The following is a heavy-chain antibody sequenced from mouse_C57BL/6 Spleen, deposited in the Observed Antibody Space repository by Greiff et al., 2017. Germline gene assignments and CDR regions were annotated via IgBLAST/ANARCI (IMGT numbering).Heavy chain of an antibody. V-gene: IGHV1-76*01. CDR3: ARTTVVAHYFDY. CDR1: GYTFTDYY. D-gene: IGHD1-1*01. Sequence: QVQLQQSGAELVRPGASVKLSCKASGYTFTDYYINWVKPRPGQGLEWIARIYPGSGNTYYNEKFKGKATLTAEKSSITAYMQLSSLTSADSAVYFCARTTVVAHYFDYWGQGTTLTVSS. CDR2: IYPGSGNT. J-gene: IGHJ2*01.